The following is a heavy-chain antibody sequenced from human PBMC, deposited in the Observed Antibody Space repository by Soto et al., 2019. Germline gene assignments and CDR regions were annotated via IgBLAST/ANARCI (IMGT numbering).Heavy chain of an antibody. D-gene: IGHD3-3*01. J-gene: IGHJ6*02. CDR2: INHSGST. CDR1: GGSFSGYY. V-gene: IGHV4-34*01. Sequence: ASETLSLTCAVYGGSFSGYYWSWIRQPPGKGLEWIGEINHSGSTNYNPSLKSRVTISVDTSKNQFSLKLSSVTAADTAVYYCARGQAYYDFWSGYLPHYGMDVWGQGTTVTVSS. CDR3: ARGQAYYDFWSGYLPHYGMDV.